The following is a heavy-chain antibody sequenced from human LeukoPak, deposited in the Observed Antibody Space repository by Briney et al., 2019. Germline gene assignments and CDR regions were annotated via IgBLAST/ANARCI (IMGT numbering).Heavy chain of an antibody. V-gene: IGHV1-24*01. CDR1: GYTLTELS. Sequence: ASVKVSCKVSGYTLTELSMHWVRQAPGKGLEWMGGFDPEDGETIYAQKFQGRVTMTRDTSTSTVYMELSSLRSEDTAVYYCARDGSRGIVATRAIDYWGQGTLVTVSS. CDR2: FDPEDGET. D-gene: IGHD5-12*01. CDR3: ARDGSRGIVATRAIDY. J-gene: IGHJ4*02.